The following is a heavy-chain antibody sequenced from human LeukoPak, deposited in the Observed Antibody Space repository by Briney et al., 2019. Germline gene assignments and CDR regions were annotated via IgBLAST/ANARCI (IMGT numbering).Heavy chain of an antibody. CDR3: ARGSPLGYCTNGVCQSFDY. J-gene: IGHJ4*02. D-gene: IGHD2-8*01. Sequence: ASVKVSCKASGYTFTGYYMHWVRQAPGQGLEWMGWINPNSGGTNYAQKFQGRATMTRDTSISTAYMELSRLRSDDTAVYYCARGSPLGYCTNGVCQSFDYWGQGTLVTVSS. V-gene: IGHV1-2*02. CDR1: GYTFTGYY. CDR2: INPNSGGT.